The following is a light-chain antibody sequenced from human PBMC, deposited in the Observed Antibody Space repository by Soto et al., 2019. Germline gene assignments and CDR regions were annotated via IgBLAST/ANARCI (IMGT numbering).Light chain of an antibody. Sequence: EILMTQSPVTLSVSPGERATLSCRASQSVSSNLAWYQQKPGQAPSLLIYGAFTRATGIPARFSGTGSGTDFTLTISRLEPEDFAVYYCQQYNNWPLTFGQGTRLEIK. J-gene: IGKJ5*01. CDR2: GAF. V-gene: IGKV3-15*01. CDR1: QSVSSN. CDR3: QQYNNWPLT.